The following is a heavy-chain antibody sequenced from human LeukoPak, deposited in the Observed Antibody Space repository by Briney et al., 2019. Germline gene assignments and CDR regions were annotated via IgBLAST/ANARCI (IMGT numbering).Heavy chain of an antibody. J-gene: IGHJ2*01. CDR3: ARHAPDILTGYSPLVGKYWYFDL. CDR1: GGSISSSSYY. Sequence: PSETLSLTCTVSGGSISSSSYYRGWVRQPPGKGLEWIGSIYYSGSTYYNPSLKSRVAISVDTSKNQFSLKLSSVTAADTAVYYCARHAPDILTGYSPLVGKYWYFDLWGRGTLVTVSS. V-gene: IGHV4-39*01. CDR2: IYYSGST. D-gene: IGHD3-9*01.